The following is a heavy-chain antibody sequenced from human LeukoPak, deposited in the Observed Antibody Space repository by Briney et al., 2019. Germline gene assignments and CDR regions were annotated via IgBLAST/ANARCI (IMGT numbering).Heavy chain of an antibody. CDR1: GFTFSDYA. J-gene: IGHJ4*02. D-gene: IGHD4-17*01. CDR2: ISGTGYFT. CDR3: ARDGGDYGERGYFDY. V-gene: IGHV3-23*01. Sequence: GGSLRLSCAASGFTFSDYAMTWVRQAAGKGLEWVSDISGTGYFTSYADSVKGRFTISRDNSKNTLYLQMNSLRAEDTAVYYCARDGGDYGERGYFDYWGQGTLVTVSS.